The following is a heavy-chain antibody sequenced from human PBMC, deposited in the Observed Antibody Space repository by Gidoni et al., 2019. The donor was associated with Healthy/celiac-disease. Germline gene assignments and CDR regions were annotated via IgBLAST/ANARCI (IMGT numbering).Heavy chain of an antibody. CDR2: IYPGDSDT. D-gene: IGHD5-18*01. CDR3: ARLGGYSYYAY. Sequence: EVQLVQSGAAVHKPGDSLQISCNGSGYSFTSYWIGWVRQMPGKGLEWMGIIYPGDSDTRYSPSFQGQVTIAADKSISTAYLQWSSLKASDTAMSYCARLGGYSYYAYWGQGTLVTVSS. CDR1: GYSFTSYW. V-gene: IGHV5-51*01. J-gene: IGHJ4*02.